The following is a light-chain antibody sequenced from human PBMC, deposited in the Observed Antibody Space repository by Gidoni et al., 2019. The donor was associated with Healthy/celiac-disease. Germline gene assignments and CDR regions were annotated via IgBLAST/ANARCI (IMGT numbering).Light chain of an antibody. J-gene: IGKJ1*01. Sequence: IVLTQSPGTLSWSPGERATLSCRASQSVSSSYSAWYQQKPGQAPRLLIYGASSRATGIPDRCSGSGSGTDFTLTISRLEPEDFAVYYCQQYGSSPQTFGQXTKVEIK. V-gene: IGKV3-20*01. CDR3: QQYGSSPQT. CDR1: QSVSSSY. CDR2: GAS.